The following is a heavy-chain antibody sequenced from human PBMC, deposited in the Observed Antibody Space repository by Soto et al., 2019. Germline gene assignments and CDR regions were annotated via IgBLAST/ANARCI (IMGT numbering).Heavy chain of an antibody. CDR1: GYTFTSYA. J-gene: IGHJ5*02. CDR3: ARDLRQWFGELLKGGFDP. V-gene: IGHV1-3*01. Sequence: QVQLVQSGAEVKKPGASVKVSCKASGYTFTSYAMHWVRQAPGQRLEWMGWINAGNGNTKYSQKFQGRVTITRDTSASTAYMELSSLTAEDTAVYYCARDLRQWFGELLKGGFDPWGQGTLVTVSS. CDR2: INAGNGNT. D-gene: IGHD3-10*01.